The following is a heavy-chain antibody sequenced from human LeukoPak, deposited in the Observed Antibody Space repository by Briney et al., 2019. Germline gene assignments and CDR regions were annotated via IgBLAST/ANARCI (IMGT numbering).Heavy chain of an antibody. D-gene: IGHD5-18*01. J-gene: IGHJ4*02. CDR2: ISSSGSAI. V-gene: IGHV3-48*03. CDR1: GFTFSTYE. Sequence: GGSLRLSCAASGFTFSTYEMNWVRQAPGKGLEWVSYISSSGSAIDYADSAKGRFTISRDNAKNSLYLQMNSLRAEDTAVYYCAREVGYSYAFVWGQGTLVTVSS. CDR3: AREVGYSYAFV.